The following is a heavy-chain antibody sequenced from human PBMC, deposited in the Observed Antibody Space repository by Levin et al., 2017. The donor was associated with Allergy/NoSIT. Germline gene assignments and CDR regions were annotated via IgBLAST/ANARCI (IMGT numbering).Heavy chain of an antibody. CDR3: AKDVDGEDTGYFDY. D-gene: IGHD2-15*01. J-gene: IGHJ4*02. CDR2: ISYDGSNK. CDR1: GFTFSSYG. Sequence: SCAASGFTFSSYGMHWVRQAPGKGLEWVAVISYDGSNKYYADSVKGRFTISRDNSKNTLYLQMNSLRAEDTAVYYCAKDVDGEDTGYFDYWGQGTLVTVSS. V-gene: IGHV3-30*18.